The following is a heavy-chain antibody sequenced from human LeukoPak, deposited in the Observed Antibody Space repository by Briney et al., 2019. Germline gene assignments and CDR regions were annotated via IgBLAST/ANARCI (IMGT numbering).Heavy chain of an antibody. CDR1: GLTFSSSA. Sequence: GGSLRLSCAASGLTFSSSAMSWVRQAPGKGLEWVSQISGSGGTSHYADSVKGRFTISRDNSKNTLYLEMNSLRAGDTAVYYCTKDLWPPSKNSLYYHYGMDVWGQGTTVTVSS. J-gene: IGHJ6*02. CDR2: ISGSGGTS. D-gene: IGHD2-21*01. V-gene: IGHV3-23*01. CDR3: TKDLWPPSKNSLYYHYGMDV.